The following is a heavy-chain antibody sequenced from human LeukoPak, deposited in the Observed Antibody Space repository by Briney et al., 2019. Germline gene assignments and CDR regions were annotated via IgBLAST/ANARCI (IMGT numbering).Heavy chain of an antibody. J-gene: IGHJ5*02. CDR3: ARDRPAYYYDSSGYP. CDR1: GGSISSGSYY. Sequence: SETLSLTCTVSGGSISSGSYYWSWIRQPAGKGLEWIGRIYTSGSTNYNPSLKSRVTISVDTSKNQFSLKLSSVTAADTVVYYCARDRPAYYYDSSGYPWVRGNLVTVSS. D-gene: IGHD3-22*01. CDR2: IYTSGST. V-gene: IGHV4-61*02.